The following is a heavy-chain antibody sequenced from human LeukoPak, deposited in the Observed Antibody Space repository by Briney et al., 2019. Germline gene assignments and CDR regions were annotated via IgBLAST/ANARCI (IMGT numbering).Heavy chain of an antibody. CDR3: AKDANYYGSGGGGY. Sequence: GGSLRLSCAASGFTFSSYAMSWVRQAPGKGLEWVSAISGSGGSTYYADSVKGRSTISRDNSKNTLYMQMNSLRAEDTAVYYCAKDANYYGSGGGGYWGQGTLVTVSS. CDR1: GFTFSSYA. CDR2: ISGSGGST. V-gene: IGHV3-23*01. J-gene: IGHJ4*02. D-gene: IGHD3-10*01.